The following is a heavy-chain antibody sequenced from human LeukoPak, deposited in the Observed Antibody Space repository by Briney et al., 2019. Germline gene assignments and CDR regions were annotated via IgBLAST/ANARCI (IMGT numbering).Heavy chain of an antibody. CDR3: ARDKEYCSGGSCYFGSSFDF. Sequence: GGSLRLSCAASGFTFSNYWMSWVRQAPGQGLEWVANINQDGSEKYSVDSVTGRFTISRDNPKNSLYLQMNNLRGEDTAIYYCARDKEYCSGGSCYFGSSFDFWGQGTLVSVSS. V-gene: IGHV3-7*01. CDR1: GFTFSNYW. D-gene: IGHD2-15*01. CDR2: INQDGSEK. J-gene: IGHJ4*02.